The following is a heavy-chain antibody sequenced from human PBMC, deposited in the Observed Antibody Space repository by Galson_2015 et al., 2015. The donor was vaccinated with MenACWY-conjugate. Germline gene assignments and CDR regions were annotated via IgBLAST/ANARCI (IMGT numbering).Heavy chain of an antibody. V-gene: IGHV3-74*03. D-gene: IGHD1-1*01. J-gene: IGHJ4*02. CDR2: INSDGSST. CDR1: GFTFSSYW. CDR3: GRGVGTSGKTFAY. Sequence: SLRLSCAASGFTFSSYWMHWVRQGPGMGLEWVSLINSDGSSTMYADSVKGRFTISRDNAKNTLYLQMDSLRVEDAAVYYCGRGVGTSGKTFAYWGQGNLVTVAS.